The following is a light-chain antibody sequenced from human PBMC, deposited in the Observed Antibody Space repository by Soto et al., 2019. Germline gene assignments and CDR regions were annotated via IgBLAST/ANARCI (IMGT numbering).Light chain of an antibody. CDR2: AAS. CDR3: QQSYSTPWT. V-gene: IGKV1-39*01. Sequence: DIQMTQSPSSLSASVGDRVTITCRASQSISSYLNWYQQKPGKAPKVLIYAASNLQNGGPSRFSGTESGTDFTLIISSLQREDFATYYCQQSYSTPWTFGQGTKVEIK. CDR1: QSISSY. J-gene: IGKJ1*01.